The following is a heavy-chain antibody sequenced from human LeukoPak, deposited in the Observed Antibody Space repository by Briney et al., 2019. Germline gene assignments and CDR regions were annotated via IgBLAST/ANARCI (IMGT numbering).Heavy chain of an antibody. J-gene: IGHJ4*02. D-gene: IGHD3-3*01. CDR2: IYYSGST. Sequence: SETLSLTCTVSGGSISSSSYYWGWIRQPPGKRLEWIGSIYYSGSTYYNPSLKSRVTISVDTSKNQFSLKLSSVTAADTAVYYCARQGDDFWSGYYDVDYWGQGTLVTVSS. V-gene: IGHV4-39*01. CDR3: ARQGDDFWSGYYDVDY. CDR1: GGSISSSSYY.